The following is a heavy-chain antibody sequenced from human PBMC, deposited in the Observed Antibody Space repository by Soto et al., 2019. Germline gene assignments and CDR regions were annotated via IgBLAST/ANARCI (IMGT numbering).Heavy chain of an antibody. J-gene: IGHJ3*02. V-gene: IGHV3-48*02. CDR3: ARDPVGDVDALDM. CDR2: ITSSSSTI. CDR1: GVSFSGNS. Sequence: GGSLRLSCAGTGVSFSGNSMNWVRQAPGKGLEWISFITSSSSTIYYADSVKGRFTISRDNAKNSLYLQMNSLRDEDTAVYYCARDPVGDVDALDMWGQGTTVTVSS. D-gene: IGHD1-26*01.